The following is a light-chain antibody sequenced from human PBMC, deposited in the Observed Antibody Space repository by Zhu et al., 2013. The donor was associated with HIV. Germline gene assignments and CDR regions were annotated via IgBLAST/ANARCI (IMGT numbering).Light chain of an antibody. Sequence: DIQLTQSPSFLSASVGDRVTITCRASQGISRYLAWYQQKAGKAPRLLIYAASTLQSGVPSRFSGRASGTLFTLTITSLQPEDFAVYYCQQYNTFPYSFGQGTKVEIK. V-gene: IGKV1-9*01. CDR2: AAS. CDR3: QQYNTFPYS. J-gene: IGKJ2*03. CDR1: QGISRY.